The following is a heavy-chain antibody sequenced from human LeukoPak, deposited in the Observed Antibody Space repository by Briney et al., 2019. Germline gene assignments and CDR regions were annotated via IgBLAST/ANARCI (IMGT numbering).Heavy chain of an antibody. CDR1: GFTFNNYG. CDR2: ISYDGISK. V-gene: IGHV3-30*18. Sequence: GSLRPSCAASGFTFNNYGMHWVRQAPGKGLGWVAVISYDGISKYYGDPVRGRFTISRDDSKNRLYLQVISLRAEDTAVYYCAKDGGSGWSGLGFDYWGQGTLVTVSS. J-gene: IGHJ4*02. CDR3: AKDGGSGWSGLGFDY. D-gene: IGHD6-19*01.